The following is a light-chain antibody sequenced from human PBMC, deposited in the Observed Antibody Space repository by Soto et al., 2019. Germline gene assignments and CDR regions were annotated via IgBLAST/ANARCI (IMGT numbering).Light chain of an antibody. J-gene: IGLJ2*01. CDR2: QDT. Sequence: SYELTQPPSVSVSPGQTASITCSGDKLGTKYACWYQQKPGQSPVLVIYQDTKRPSGIPERFAGSNSGNTATLTISGTQAMDEADCYCQAWDRSTVVFGGGTKLTVL. CDR1: KLGTKY. CDR3: QAWDRSTVV. V-gene: IGLV3-1*01.